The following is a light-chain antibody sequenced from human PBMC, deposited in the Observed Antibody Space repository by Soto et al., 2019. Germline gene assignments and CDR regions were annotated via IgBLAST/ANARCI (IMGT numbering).Light chain of an antibody. J-gene: IGLJ7*01. Sequence: QSVLTQPPSASGSPGQSVSISCTGTGSDVGGYNYVSWYQQRPDKAPKLIIYEVDKRPSGVPDRFSGSKSGNSAYLTVSGIQTEDEADDYCSSYAGRNYAVFGRGTQLTVL. V-gene: IGLV2-8*01. CDR1: GSDVGGYNY. CDR2: EVD. CDR3: SSYAGRNYAV.